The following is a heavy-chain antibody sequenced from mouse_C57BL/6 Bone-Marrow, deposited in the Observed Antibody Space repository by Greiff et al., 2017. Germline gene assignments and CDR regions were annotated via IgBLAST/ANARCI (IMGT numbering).Heavy chain of an antibody. J-gene: IGHJ3*01. V-gene: IGHV1-7*01. CDR3: ASYDYDLAWFAY. D-gene: IGHD2-4*01. CDR1: GYTFTSYW. CDR2: INPSSGYT. Sequence: VQLLQSGAELAKPGASVKLSCKASGYTFTSYWMPWVKQRPGQGLAWIGYINPSSGYTKYNQKFKDKATLTADKSSSTAYMQLSSLTYEDSAVYYCASYDYDLAWFAYWGQGTLVTVSA.